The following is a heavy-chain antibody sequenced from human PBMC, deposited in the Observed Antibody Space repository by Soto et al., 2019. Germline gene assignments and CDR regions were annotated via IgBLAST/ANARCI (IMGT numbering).Heavy chain of an antibody. CDR2: ISYDGSNK. D-gene: IGHD1-26*01. CDR1: GFTFSNYG. V-gene: IGHV3-30*18. Sequence: PGGSLRLSCAASGFTFSNYGMHWVRQAPGKGLEWVAVISYDGSNKYYADSVKGRFTISRDNSKNTLYLQMNSLRAEDTAVYYCAKDVVVGATTGLGDYYYYYGMDVWGQGTTVTVSS. J-gene: IGHJ6*02. CDR3: AKDVVVGATTGLGDYYYYYGMDV.